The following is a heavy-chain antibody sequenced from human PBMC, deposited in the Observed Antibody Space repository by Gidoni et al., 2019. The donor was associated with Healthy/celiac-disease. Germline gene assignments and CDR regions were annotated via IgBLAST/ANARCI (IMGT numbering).Heavy chain of an antibody. CDR3: ARIGYSSGWYRGYFDY. J-gene: IGHJ4*02. V-gene: IGHV4-39*01. Sequence: QLQLQESGPGLVKPSETLSLTCTVSGGPISSSRYYWGWIRQTPGKGLEWIGSMYYSGSTHYNPSLKSRVTISVDTSKNQFSLKLSSVTAADTAVYYCARIGYSSGWYRGYFDYWGQGTLVTVSS. CDR1: GGPISSSRYY. D-gene: IGHD6-19*01. CDR2: MYYSGST.